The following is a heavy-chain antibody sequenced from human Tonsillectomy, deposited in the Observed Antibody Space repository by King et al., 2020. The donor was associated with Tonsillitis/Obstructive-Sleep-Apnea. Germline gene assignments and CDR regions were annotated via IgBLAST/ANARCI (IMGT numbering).Heavy chain of an antibody. CDR2: INPSGGST. CDR1: GYTFTSYY. V-gene: IGHV1-46*01. J-gene: IGHJ3*02. CDR3: ARVAGEGIAAATSAFDI. Sequence: QLVQFGAEVKKPGASVKVSCKASGYTFTSYYMHWVRQAPGQGLEWMGIINPSGGSTSYAQKFQGRVTMTRDTSTSTVYMELSSLRSEDTAVYYCARVAGEGIAAATSAFDIWGQGTMVTVSS. D-gene: IGHD6-13*01.